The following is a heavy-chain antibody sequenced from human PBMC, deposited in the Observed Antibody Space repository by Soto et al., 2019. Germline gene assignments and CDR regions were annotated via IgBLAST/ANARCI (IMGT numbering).Heavy chain of an antibody. J-gene: IGHJ6*02. CDR1: GFTFSSYA. CDR2: ISGSGGST. V-gene: IGHV3-23*01. Sequence: PGGSLRLSCAASGFTFSSYAMSWVRQAPGKGLEWASAISGSGGSTYYADSVKGRFTISRDNSKNTLYLQMNSLRAEDTAVYYCAKDLDDYYGMDVWGQGTTVTVSS. CDR3: AKDLDDYYGMDV.